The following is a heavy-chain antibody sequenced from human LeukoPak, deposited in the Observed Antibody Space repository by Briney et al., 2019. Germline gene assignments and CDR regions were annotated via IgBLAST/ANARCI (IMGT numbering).Heavy chain of an antibody. CDR3: ARGVRSYNSSGYNWFDP. J-gene: IGHJ5*02. CDR1: GYTFTSYY. CDR2: INPSGGST. V-gene: IGHV1-46*01. D-gene: IGHD3-22*01. Sequence: GASVKVSCKASGYTFTSYYMHWVRQAPGQGLEWMGIINPSGGSTSYAQKFQGRVTTTRDTSTSTVYMELSSLRSEDTAVYYCARGVRSYNSSGYNWFDPWGQGTLVTVSS.